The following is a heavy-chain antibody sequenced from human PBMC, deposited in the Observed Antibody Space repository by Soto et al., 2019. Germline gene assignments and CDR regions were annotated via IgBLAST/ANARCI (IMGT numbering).Heavy chain of an antibody. Sequence: QVQLVESGGGVVQPGRSLRLSCAASGFTFSSYGMHWVRQAPGKGLEWVAVIWYDGSDKYDADSVKGRFTISRDNSKNTLYLQMNGLRAEDSAVYYCARDQGDGWGQGTLVTVSS. CDR3: ARDQGDG. J-gene: IGHJ4*02. D-gene: IGHD2-21*02. V-gene: IGHV3-33*01. CDR1: GFTFSSYG. CDR2: IWYDGSDK.